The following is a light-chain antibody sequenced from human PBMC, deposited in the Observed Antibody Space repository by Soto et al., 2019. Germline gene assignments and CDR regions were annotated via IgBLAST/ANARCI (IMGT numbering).Light chain of an antibody. CDR3: NSYTSSNSHV. J-gene: IGLJ1*01. CDR2: DVS. Sequence: QSVLTQPASVSGSPGQWITISCTGTSSDVGGYNYVSWYQHHPGKGPKLIIYDVSDRPSGVSNRFSGSKSGNTASLTISGLQAEDEADYYCNSYTSSNSHVFGTGTKVTVL. CDR1: SSDVGGYNY. V-gene: IGLV2-14*03.